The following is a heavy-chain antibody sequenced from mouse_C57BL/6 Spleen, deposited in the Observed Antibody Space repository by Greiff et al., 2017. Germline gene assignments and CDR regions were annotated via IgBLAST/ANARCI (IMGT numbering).Heavy chain of an antibody. CDR3: ASPIYYDYDGGYYFDY. Sequence: VQLKQSGAELVKPGASVKLSCTASGFNIKDYYMHWVKQRTEQGLEWIGRIDPEDGETKYAPHFQGKATITADTSYNTAYLQLSSLTSEDTAVDYCASPIYYDYDGGYYFDYWCQGTTLTVSS. CDR1: GFNIKDYY. J-gene: IGHJ2*01. V-gene: IGHV14-2*01. D-gene: IGHD2-4*01. CDR2: IDPEDGET.